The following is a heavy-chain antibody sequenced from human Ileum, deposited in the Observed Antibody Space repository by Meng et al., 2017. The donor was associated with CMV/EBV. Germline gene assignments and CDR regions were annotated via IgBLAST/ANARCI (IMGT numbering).Heavy chain of an antibody. CDR2: VTRSGST. CDR1: GGSFSSYH. D-gene: IGHD1-26*01. J-gene: IGHJ4*02. Sequence: VQLQQWGAGLLKPSGTLSLICAVYGGSFSSYHWTWIRQPPGKGLEWIGEVTRSGSTNYNPSLKSRLIISLDTSTNQFSLKLNSVTAADTAIYYCARGSSQVWELLHYWGQGTLVTVSS. CDR3: ARGSSQVWELLHY. V-gene: IGHV4-34*01.